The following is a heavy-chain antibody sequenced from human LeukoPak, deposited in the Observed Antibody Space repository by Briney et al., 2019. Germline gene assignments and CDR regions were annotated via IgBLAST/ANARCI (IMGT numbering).Heavy chain of an antibody. D-gene: IGHD3-3*01. J-gene: IGHJ6*03. CDR3: ARWGTSEWLRNYMDV. CDR2: ISSSCSYI. Sequence: PGGSLRLSCAASGFTFSTYSMNWVRQAPGKGLEWVSSISSSCSYIYYADSVKGRFTISRDNAKNSLYLQMNSLRAEDTAVYYCARWGTSEWLRNYMDVWGKGTTVTVSS. V-gene: IGHV3-21*01. CDR1: GFTFSTYS.